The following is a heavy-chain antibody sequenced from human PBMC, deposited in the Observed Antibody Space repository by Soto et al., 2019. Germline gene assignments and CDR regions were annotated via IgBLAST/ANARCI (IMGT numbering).Heavy chain of an antibody. CDR2: INPNHGNT. D-gene: IGHD3-3*01. Sequence: QVQLVKSGAEVKKPGASVKVSCKASGYTFTSYDFNWVRQATGQGLEWLGWINPNHGNTGYAQKVQGRVTMTKNTSKSPAEMQLRSLNFEDEAVYYCARARILGVVIIRSCKAHYTRSMKVWGQGSTVTV. J-gene: IGHJ6*02. CDR3: ARARILGVVIIRSCKAHYTRSMKV. CDR1: GYTFTSYD. V-gene: IGHV1-8*01.